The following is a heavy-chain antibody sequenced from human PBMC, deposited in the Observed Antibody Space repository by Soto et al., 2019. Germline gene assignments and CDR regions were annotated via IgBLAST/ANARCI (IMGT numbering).Heavy chain of an antibody. CDR3: TRASTIFGVVIIPCEC. Sequence: HPGGSLRLSCTASGFTFGDYAMSCVRQAPGKGLEWVGFIRSKAYGGTTEYAACVKGRFTISRDDSKSIAYLQMNSLKTEDTAVYYCTRASTIFGVVIIPCECWGQGTLGTVP. CDR2: IRSKAYGGTT. D-gene: IGHD3-3*01. CDR1: GFTFGDYA. J-gene: IGHJ4*02. V-gene: IGHV3-49*04.